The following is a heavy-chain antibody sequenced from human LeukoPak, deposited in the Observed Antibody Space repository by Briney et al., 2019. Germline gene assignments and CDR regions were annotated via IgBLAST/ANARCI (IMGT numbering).Heavy chain of an antibody. CDR1: GGSISTYY. J-gene: IGHJ6*03. CDR2: IYYTGST. V-gene: IGHV4-59*01. CDR3: ARIRAPPFFTYYYYMDV. D-gene: IGHD3-3*02. Sequence: PSETLSLTCTVSGGSISTYYWSWIRQPPGKGLEWIGNIYYTGSTNYNPSLKSRVTISVDTSKNQFSLKLSSVSAADTAVYFCARIRAPPFFTYYYYMDVWGKGTTVTISS.